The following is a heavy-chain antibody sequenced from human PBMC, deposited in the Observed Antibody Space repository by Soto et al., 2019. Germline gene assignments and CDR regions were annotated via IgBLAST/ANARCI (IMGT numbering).Heavy chain of an antibody. CDR2: IYYSGST. CDR3: ARRGGYCSSTSCAPGDWFDP. V-gene: IGHV4-61*01. D-gene: IGHD2-2*01. CDR1: GGSVSSDSYY. J-gene: IGHJ5*02. Sequence: PSETLSLTCTVSGGSVSSDSYYWSWIRQPPGKGLEWIGYIYYSGSTNYNPSLKSRVTISVDTSKNQFSLKLSSVTAADTAVYYCARRGGYCSSTSCAPGDWFDPWGQGTLVTVSS.